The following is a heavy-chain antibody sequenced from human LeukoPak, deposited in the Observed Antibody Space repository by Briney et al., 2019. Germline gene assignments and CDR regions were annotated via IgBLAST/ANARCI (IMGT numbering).Heavy chain of an antibody. CDR2: VYYSGST. Sequence: SETLSLTCTVSGGSISSSSYYWGWIRQSPGKGLEWIGYVYYSGSTYYNPSLKSRVTISMDTSKNQCSLKLSSVTAADTAVYYCARTLSYWNYMGDWGQGALVTVSS. V-gene: IGHV4-39*01. CDR3: ARTLSYWNYMGD. CDR1: GGSISSSSYY. D-gene: IGHD1-7*01. J-gene: IGHJ4*02.